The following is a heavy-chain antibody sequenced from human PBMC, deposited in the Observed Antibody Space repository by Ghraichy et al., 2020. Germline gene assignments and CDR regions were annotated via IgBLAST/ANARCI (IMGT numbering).Heavy chain of an antibody. CDR2: IYYSGST. V-gene: IGHV4-39*01. D-gene: IGHD3-10*01. J-gene: IGHJ4*02. Sequence: SETLSLTCTISGGSISSSGYYWVWIRQTPGKGLEWIGSIYYSGSTYYNPSLKSRVTISVDTSKNQFSLKLSSVTAADTAVYYCARRPWNGSGSSYWGQGTLVTVSS. CDR3: ARRPWNGSGSSY. CDR1: GGSISSSGYY.